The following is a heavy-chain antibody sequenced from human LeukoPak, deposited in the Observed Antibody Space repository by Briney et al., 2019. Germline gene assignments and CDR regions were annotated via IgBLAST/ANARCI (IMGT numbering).Heavy chain of an antibody. V-gene: IGHV3-23*01. D-gene: IGHD3-10*01. CDR2: ISGSGGST. J-gene: IGHJ4*02. CDR1: GFTVSSNY. CDR3: AKDPHYYGSGGDY. Sequence: GGSLRLSCAASGFTVSSNYMSWVRQAPGKGLEWVSAISGSGGSTYYADSVKGRFTISRDNSKNTLYLQMNSLRAEDTAVYYCAKDPHYYGSGGDYWGQGTLVTVSS.